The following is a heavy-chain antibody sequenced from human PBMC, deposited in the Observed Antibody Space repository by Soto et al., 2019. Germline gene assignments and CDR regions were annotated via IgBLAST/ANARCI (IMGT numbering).Heavy chain of an antibody. Sequence: EVQLVESGGDLVQPGGSLRLSCAASGFIFSDYTMTWVRQAPGRGLEFVSHISSSGDAIFYAESVKGRFTVCRDNAKNSLYLQMNSLRDDDTAVYFCARDHGGSTWFVGVYYFFGMDVWGQGTAVTVSS. CDR3: ARDHGGSTWFVGVYYFFGMDV. CDR1: GFIFSDYT. V-gene: IGHV3-48*02. J-gene: IGHJ6*02. CDR2: ISSSGDAI. D-gene: IGHD6-13*01.